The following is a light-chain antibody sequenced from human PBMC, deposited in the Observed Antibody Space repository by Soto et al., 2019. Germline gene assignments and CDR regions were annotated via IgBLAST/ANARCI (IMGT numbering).Light chain of an antibody. V-gene: IGLV4-60*03. Sequence: QTVVTQSSSASAFLGSSVKLTCTLSSGHSSYIIAWHQQQPGKAPRYLMKLEGSGSYNKGSGVPDRFSGSSSGADRYLTISNLQSEDEAEYYCETWDSNTRLFGGGTKVTVL. CDR1: SGHSSYI. CDR3: ETWDSNTRL. CDR2: LEGSGSY. J-gene: IGLJ2*01.